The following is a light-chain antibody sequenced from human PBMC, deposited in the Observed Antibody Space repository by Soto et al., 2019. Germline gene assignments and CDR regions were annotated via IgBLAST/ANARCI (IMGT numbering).Light chain of an antibody. CDR1: QSVSNDF. V-gene: IGKV3-20*01. CDR2: GAS. Sequence: EIVLTQSPGILSLSPGERATLSCRASQSVSNDFLSWYQQKPGQAPRLLIYGASTRATGIPARFSGSGSGTDFTLTITRLEPEDFAVFYCQQYGTSEIIFGQGTRLETK. J-gene: IGKJ5*01. CDR3: QQYGTSEII.